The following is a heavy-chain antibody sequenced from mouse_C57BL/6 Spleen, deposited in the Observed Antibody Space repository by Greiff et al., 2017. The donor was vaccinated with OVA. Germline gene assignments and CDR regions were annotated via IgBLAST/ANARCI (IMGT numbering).Heavy chain of an antibody. CDR1: GYTFTSYW. V-gene: IGHV1-52*01. J-gene: IGHJ2*01. D-gene: IGHD1-1*01. Sequence: QVQLKQSGAELVRPGSSVKLSCKASGYTFTSYWMHWVKQRPIQGLEWIGNIDPSDSETHYNQKFKDKATLTVDKSSSTAYMQLSSLTSEDSAVYYCARGSFITTVVADYWGQGTTLTVSS. CDR2: IDPSDSET. CDR3: ARGSFITTVVADY.